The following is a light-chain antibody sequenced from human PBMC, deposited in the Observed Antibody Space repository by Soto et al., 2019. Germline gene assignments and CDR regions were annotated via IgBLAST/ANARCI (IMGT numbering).Light chain of an antibody. V-gene: IGKV3-15*01. J-gene: IGKJ1*01. CDR2: AAS. Sequence: EIVMTQSPATLSVSPGERVTLSCRASQSVGNNLAWYQQKLGQGPRLLIYAASDRATGIPVRFTGSGSGIEFTLTISSLQSEDFAVYYCQQYNNWPPWTFGRGTKVEI. CDR1: QSVGNN. CDR3: QQYNNWPPWT.